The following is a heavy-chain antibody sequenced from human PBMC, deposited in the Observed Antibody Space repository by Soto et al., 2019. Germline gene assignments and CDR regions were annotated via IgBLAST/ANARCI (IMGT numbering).Heavy chain of an antibody. CDR2: IYYSGST. CDR3: AREAAYCGGDCYSRGYYYYGMDV. CDR1: GGSISSGGYY. D-gene: IGHD2-21*02. J-gene: IGHJ6*02. V-gene: IGHV4-31*03. Sequence: PSETLSLTCTVSGGSISSGGYYWSWIRQHPGKGLGWIGYIYYSGSTYYNPSLKSRVTISVDTSKNQFSLKLSSVAAADTAVYYCAREAAYCGGDCYSRGYYYYGMDVWGQGTTVTVSS.